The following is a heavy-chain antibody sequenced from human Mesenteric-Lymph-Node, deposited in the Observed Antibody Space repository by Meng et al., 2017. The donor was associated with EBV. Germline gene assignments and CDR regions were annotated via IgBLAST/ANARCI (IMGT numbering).Heavy chain of an antibody. D-gene: IGHD3-22*01. CDR3: ARDDSSGYYYAPEDY. CDR2: INTKTGNP. Sequence: QVQLVQSGSELKKPGASVKVSCKASGYTFTSYAMNWVRQAPGQGLEWMGWINTKTGNPTYAQGFTGRFVFSLDTSVSTAYLQISSLTVEDTAVYYCARDDSSGYYYAPEDYWGQGTLVTVAS. J-gene: IGHJ4*02. CDR1: GYTFTSYA. V-gene: IGHV7-4-1*02.